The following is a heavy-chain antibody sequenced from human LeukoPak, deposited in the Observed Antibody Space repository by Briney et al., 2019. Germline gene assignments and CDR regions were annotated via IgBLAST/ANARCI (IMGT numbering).Heavy chain of an antibody. Sequence: SETLSLTCTVSGGSISSYYWIWIRQPPGKGLEWIGEINHRGSTKYNPSLKSRVTISVDTSKNQFSLNLRSATAADTAVYYCARGDILTGYSYWGQGTLVTVSS. V-gene: IGHV4-34*01. CDR1: GGSISSYY. D-gene: IGHD3-9*01. J-gene: IGHJ4*02. CDR3: ARGDILTGYSY. CDR2: INHRGST.